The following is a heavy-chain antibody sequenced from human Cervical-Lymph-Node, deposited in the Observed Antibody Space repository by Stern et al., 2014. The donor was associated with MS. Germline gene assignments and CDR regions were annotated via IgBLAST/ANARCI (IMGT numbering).Heavy chain of an antibody. Sequence: VQLVESGGGVVPPGRSLRLSCAASGFSFSRYAMHWVRQAPGKGMGWVALIWYDGSNPYYADSVTGRFTISRDNFKNTLYLQMNSLRAEDTAVYYCASAYSSSHYYFDYWGQGTLVTVSS. CDR3: ASAYSSSHYYFDY. J-gene: IGHJ4*02. D-gene: IGHD6-13*01. CDR2: IWYDGSNP. CDR1: GFSFSRYA. V-gene: IGHV3-33*01.